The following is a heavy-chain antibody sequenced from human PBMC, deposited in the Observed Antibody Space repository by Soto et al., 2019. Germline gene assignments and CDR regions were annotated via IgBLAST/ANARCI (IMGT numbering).Heavy chain of an antibody. V-gene: IGHV1-46*01. J-gene: IGHJ4*02. Sequence: ASVKVSCKASGYTFTSYYMHWVRQAPGQGLEWMGIINPSGGSTSYAQKFQGRVTMTRDTSTSTVYMELSSVTAADTAVYYCARGRTSARYWGQGTLVTVSS. CDR2: INPSGGST. CDR1: GYTFTSYY. D-gene: IGHD6-6*01. CDR3: ARGRTSARY.